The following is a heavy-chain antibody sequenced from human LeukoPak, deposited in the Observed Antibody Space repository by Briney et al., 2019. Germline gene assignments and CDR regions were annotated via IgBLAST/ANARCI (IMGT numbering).Heavy chain of an antibody. J-gene: IGHJ6*02. Sequence: GGSLRLSCAASGFTFGDYAMHWVRQAPGKGLEWVSGINWKSNNIGYADSVKGRFTISRDNAKNSLYLQMNSLRTEYTALYYCASDRAGYFYAMDVWGQGTSVTVSS. CDR1: GFTFGDYA. V-gene: IGHV3-9*01. CDR2: INWKSNNI. D-gene: IGHD6-13*01. CDR3: ASDRAGYFYAMDV.